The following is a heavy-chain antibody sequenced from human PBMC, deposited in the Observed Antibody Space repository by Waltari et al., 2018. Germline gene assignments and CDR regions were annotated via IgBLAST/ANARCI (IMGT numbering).Heavy chain of an antibody. J-gene: IGHJ6*02. Sequence: QVQLVESGGGVVQPGRSLRLSCAASGFTFSSYGMHWVRQAPGKGLEWVAVIWYDGSNKYYADSGKGRFTISRDNSKNTLYLQMNSLRAEDTAVYYCARDPLSAGIFGNKLDYYYYYGMDVWGQGTTVTVSS. CDR1: GFTFSSYG. CDR3: ARDPLSAGIFGNKLDYYYYYGMDV. CDR2: IWYDGSNK. D-gene: IGHD6-13*01. V-gene: IGHV3-33*01.